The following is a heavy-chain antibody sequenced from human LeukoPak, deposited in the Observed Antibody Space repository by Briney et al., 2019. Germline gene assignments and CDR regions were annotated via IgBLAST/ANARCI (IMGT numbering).Heavy chain of an antibody. D-gene: IGHD3-22*01. CDR3: ARDQGSYDSSGYWGY. V-gene: IGHV1-18*01. CDR2: ISAYNGNT. Sequence: GASVKVSCKASGYTFTSYGISWVRQAPGQGLEWMGWISAYNGNTNYAQKLQGRVTMTTDTSTSTAYMEPRSLRSDDTAVYYCARDQGSYDSSGYWGYWGQGTLVTVSS. J-gene: IGHJ4*02. CDR1: GYTFTSYG.